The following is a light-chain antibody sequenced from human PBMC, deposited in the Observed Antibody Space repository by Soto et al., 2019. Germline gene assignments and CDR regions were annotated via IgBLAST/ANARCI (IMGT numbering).Light chain of an antibody. CDR1: QSVDSL. V-gene: IGKV3-15*01. Sequence: EIVTTQSPATLSVSAGETATLSCKTSQSVDSLLAWYQQKPGQAPRLLIYRASTRTTGIPARFSGSGSGTEFTLTINSLQSEDFAVYYCQQYNNWPITFGQGTRLEIK. CDR3: QQYNNWPIT. J-gene: IGKJ5*01. CDR2: RAS.